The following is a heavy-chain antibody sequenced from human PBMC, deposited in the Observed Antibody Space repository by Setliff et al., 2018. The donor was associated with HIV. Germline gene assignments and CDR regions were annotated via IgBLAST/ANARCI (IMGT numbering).Heavy chain of an antibody. CDR3: ARDVSYSFHYYYYMDV. J-gene: IGHJ6*03. D-gene: IGHD1-26*01. CDR1: GFTFSTYS. Sequence: PGGSLRLSCAASGFTFSTYSMNWVRQAPGKGLEWVSSISSNSNYIYYADSVKGRFTISRDNAENSLYLQMNSLRAEDTAVYYCARDVSYSFHYYYYMDVWGKGTTVTVSS. CDR2: ISSNSNYI. V-gene: IGHV3-21*01.